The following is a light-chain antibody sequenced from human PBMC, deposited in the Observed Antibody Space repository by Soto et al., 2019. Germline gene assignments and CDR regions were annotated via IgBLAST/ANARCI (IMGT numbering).Light chain of an antibody. J-gene: IGKJ2*01. CDR3: QQYNTYPFT. CDR1: LSISSY. CDR2: QAS. Sequence: DIAMTQSPTFLSASVGDRVTITCRASLSISSYLDWYHQKPGQAPKLLIYQASTLENDVPSRLSVSGSGTEFTLTISSLQPDAFATYHCQQYNTYPFTFGEGTKLEI. V-gene: IGKV1-5*03.